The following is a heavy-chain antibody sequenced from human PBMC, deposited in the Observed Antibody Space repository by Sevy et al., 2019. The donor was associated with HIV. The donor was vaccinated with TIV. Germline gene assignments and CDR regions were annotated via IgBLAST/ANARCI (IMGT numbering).Heavy chain of an antibody. CDR3: ARGLAYYFDS. D-gene: IGHD4-17*01. V-gene: IGHV4-59*08. Sequence: SETLSLTCTLSGDSISSYYSTWVRQPPGKGLEWIGYLYYSGITNYNPSLKSRVTISIDTSKNQFALKLSSGTEADTAVYYWARGLAYYFDSWGQGTLVTVSS. CDR2: LYYSGIT. J-gene: IGHJ4*02. CDR1: GDSISSYY.